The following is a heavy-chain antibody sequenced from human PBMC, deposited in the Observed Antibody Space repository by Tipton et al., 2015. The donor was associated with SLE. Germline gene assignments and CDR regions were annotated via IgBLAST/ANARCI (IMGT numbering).Heavy chain of an antibody. D-gene: IGHD6-19*01. CDR2: VYISGDT. V-gene: IGHV4-61*02. Sequence: TLSLTCTVSGGSISRGSYFWTWIRQPAGKGLEWIGRVYISGDTNYNPSLKSRVTISVDTSKSQFSLKLSSVTASDMAEYYCAGTSSSGWYVIDYWGQGTLVTVSS. CDR1: GGSISRGSYF. J-gene: IGHJ4*02. CDR3: AGTSSSGWYVIDY.